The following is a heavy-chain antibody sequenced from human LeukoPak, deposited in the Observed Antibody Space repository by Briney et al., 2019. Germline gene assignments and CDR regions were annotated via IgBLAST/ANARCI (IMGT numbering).Heavy chain of an antibody. D-gene: IGHD3-22*01. J-gene: IGHJ4*02. CDR2: INHSGST. CDR3: TRGRAYYDSTGYYY. CDR1: GGSFSGYY. Sequence: TPSETLSLTCAVYGGSFSGYYWSWIRQPPGKGLEWIGEINHSGSTNYNPSLKSRVTISIDTSKNQFSLKLSSVTAADTAVYYCTRGRAYYDSTGYYYWGRGILVTVSS. V-gene: IGHV4-34*01.